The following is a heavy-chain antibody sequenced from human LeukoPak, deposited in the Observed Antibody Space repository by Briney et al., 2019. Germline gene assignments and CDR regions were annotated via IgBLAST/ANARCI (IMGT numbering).Heavy chain of an antibody. Sequence: LGESLKISCKASGYRFTSYWISWLRQMPGKGLEWMGRIDPSDSYHSYSPAFQGHVTISDDKSLSTAYLQWSSLGASDTAMYYCARHYSDSRVDAFDVWGQGTMVTVSA. CDR3: ARHYSDSRVDAFDV. V-gene: IGHV5-10-1*01. CDR1: GYRFTSYW. CDR2: IDPSDSYH. J-gene: IGHJ3*01. D-gene: IGHD3-22*01.